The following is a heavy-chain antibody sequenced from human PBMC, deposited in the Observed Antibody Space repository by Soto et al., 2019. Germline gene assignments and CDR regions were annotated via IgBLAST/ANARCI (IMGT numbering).Heavy chain of an antibody. CDR3: AAFDPGPMGFDP. V-gene: IGHV1-58*01. CDR2: IVVGSGNT. D-gene: IGHD3-9*01. J-gene: IGHJ5*02. Sequence: SVKVSCKASGFTFSSSAVQWVRQARGQRLEWIGKIVVGSGNTSYAQKFQERVTITRDMSTSTAYMELSSLRSEDTAFYYCAAFDPGPMGFDPWGQGTLVTVSS. CDR1: GFTFSSSA.